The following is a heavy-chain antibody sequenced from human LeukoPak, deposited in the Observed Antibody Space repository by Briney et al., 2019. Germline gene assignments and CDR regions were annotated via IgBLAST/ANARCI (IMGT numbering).Heavy chain of an antibody. V-gene: IGHV3-23*01. Sequence: GGSPRLSCAASGFTFNSYAMSWVRHAPGKGLEWVSAISGSGGSTYYADSVKGRFTISRDNSKNTLYLQMNSLRAEDTAVYYCAKRTVTPSYFDYWGQGTLVTVSS. D-gene: IGHD4-11*01. J-gene: IGHJ4*02. CDR2: ISGSGGST. CDR3: AKRTVTPSYFDY. CDR1: GFTFNSYA.